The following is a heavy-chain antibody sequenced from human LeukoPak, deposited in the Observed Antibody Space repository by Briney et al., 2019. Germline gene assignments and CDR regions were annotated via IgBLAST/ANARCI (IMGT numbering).Heavy chain of an antibody. CDR3: VMDMDV. Sequence: PGGSLRLSCAASGFIFSSYWMNWVRQAPGKGLEWVANIKEDGSAKYYVNSVKGRFTISRDNAKNSLYLQMNSLRAEDTAVYYCVMDMDVWGQGTTVTVSS. J-gene: IGHJ6*02. CDR1: GFIFSSYW. CDR2: IKEDGSAK. V-gene: IGHV3-7*05.